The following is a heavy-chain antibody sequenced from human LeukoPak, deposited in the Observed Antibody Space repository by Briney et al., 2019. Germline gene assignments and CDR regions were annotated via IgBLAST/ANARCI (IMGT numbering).Heavy chain of an antibody. J-gene: IGHJ1*01. CDR2: IYSGGST. CDR3: ARDTDYYGSGRHGYFDH. V-gene: IGHV3-66*01. CDR1: GLTISNNF. Sequence: GSLRLSCAASGLTISNNFMGWVRQAPGKGLERVSLIYSGGSTYSADSVKGRFTISRDNSKNTLHLQMNSLRAEDTAVYYCARDTDYYGSGRHGYFDHWGQGTLVTVSS. D-gene: IGHD3-10*01.